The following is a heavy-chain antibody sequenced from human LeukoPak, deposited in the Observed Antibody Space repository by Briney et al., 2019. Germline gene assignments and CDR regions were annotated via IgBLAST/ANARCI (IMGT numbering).Heavy chain of an antibody. Sequence: GGSLRLSCAASGFTFSSYEMNWVRQAPGKGLEGVSYISSSGSTIYYADSVKGRFTISRDNAKNSLYLQMNSLRAEDTAVYYCARDTIYLSFDYWGQGTLVTVSS. CDR3: ARDTIYLSFDY. J-gene: IGHJ4*02. V-gene: IGHV3-48*03. D-gene: IGHD5-24*01. CDR2: ISSSGSTI. CDR1: GFTFSSYE.